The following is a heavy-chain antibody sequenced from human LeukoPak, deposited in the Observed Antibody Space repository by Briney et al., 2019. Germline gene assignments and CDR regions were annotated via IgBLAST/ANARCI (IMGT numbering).Heavy chain of an antibody. Sequence: PGGSLRLSCAASGFTFSGYAMSWVRQAPGKGLEWVSAISGSDGSTYYADSVKGRFTISRDNSKNTLYLQMNSLRAEDTALYYCAKPNSGSYYFWCFDYWGQGTLVTVSS. CDR3: AKPNSGSYYFWCFDY. D-gene: IGHD1-26*01. V-gene: IGHV3-23*01. CDR2: ISGSDGST. J-gene: IGHJ4*02. CDR1: GFTFSGYA.